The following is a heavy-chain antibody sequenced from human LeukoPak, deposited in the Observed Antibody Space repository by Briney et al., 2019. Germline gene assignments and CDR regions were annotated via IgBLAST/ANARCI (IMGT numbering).Heavy chain of an antibody. D-gene: IGHD6-13*01. CDR3: ARAAYSSTWYSRYFDL. J-gene: IGHJ2*01. Sequence: GGSLRLSCAASGFTFSTYDMHWVRQPTGKGLEWFSAIGTAGDTYYPGSVKGRFTISRENAKNSLYLQMNSLRAGDTAMYYCARAAYSSTWYSRYFDLWGRGTLVTVSS. CDR2: IGTAGDT. V-gene: IGHV3-13*01. CDR1: GFTFSTYD.